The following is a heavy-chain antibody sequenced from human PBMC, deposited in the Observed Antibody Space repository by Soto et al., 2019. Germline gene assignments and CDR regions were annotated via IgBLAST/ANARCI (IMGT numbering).Heavy chain of an antibody. CDR2: ISFDGSNK. Sequence: PGGSLRLSCSVSGFTFRSHSMHWVRQAPGKGLEWLAVISFDGSNKYYADSVKGRFTVSRDNSKNTLYLHMNSLRDEDTALYYCARCGFEWELRSFDYWGQGTLVTVSS. D-gene: IGHD1-26*01. CDR3: ARCGFEWELRSFDY. CDR1: GFTFRSHS. V-gene: IGHV3-30*04. J-gene: IGHJ4*02.